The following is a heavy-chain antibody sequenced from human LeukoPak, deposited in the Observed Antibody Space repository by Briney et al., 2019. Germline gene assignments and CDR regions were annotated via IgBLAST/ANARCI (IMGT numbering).Heavy chain of an antibody. V-gene: IGHV3-48*01. CDR1: GFTFSSYS. D-gene: IGHD3-22*01. Sequence: GGSLRLSCAASGFTFSSYSMNWVRQAPGRGLEWVSYISSSSSTIYYADSVKGRFTISRDNAKNSLYLQMNSLRAEDTAVYYCARDLFHYYYDSSGYATWFDPWGQGTLVTVSS. J-gene: IGHJ5*02. CDR2: ISSSSSTI. CDR3: ARDLFHYYYDSSGYATWFDP.